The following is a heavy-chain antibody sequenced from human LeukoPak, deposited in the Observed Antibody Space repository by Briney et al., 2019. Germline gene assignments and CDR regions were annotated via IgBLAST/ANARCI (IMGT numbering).Heavy chain of an antibody. Sequence: ASVKVSCKASGYTFTSYYMHWVRQAPGQGLEWMGIINPGGGSTSYAQKFQGRVTMTRDTSISTAYMELSRLRSDDMAVYYCARPLGSQGSYPLYNYWGQGTLVTVSS. J-gene: IGHJ4*02. V-gene: IGHV1-46*01. CDR1: GYTFTSYY. CDR2: INPGGGST. CDR3: ARPLGSQGSYPLYNY. D-gene: IGHD3-16*01.